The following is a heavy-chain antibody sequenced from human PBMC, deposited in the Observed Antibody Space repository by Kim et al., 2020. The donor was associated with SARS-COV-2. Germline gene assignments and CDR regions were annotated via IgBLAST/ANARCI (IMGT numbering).Heavy chain of an antibody. D-gene: IGHD6-19*01. J-gene: IGHJ1*01. Sequence: GGSLRLSCAASGFTFSSYGMHWVRQAPGKGLEWVAVISYDGSNKYYADSVKGRFTISRDNSKNTLYLQMNSLRAEDTAVYYCAKIRYSSGQAEYFQHWGQGTLVTVSS. V-gene: IGHV3-30*18. CDR2: ISYDGSNK. CDR1: GFTFSSYG. CDR3: AKIRYSSGQAEYFQH.